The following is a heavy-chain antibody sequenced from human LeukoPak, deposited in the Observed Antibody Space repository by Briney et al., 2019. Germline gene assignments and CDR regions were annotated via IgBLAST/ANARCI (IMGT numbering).Heavy chain of an antibody. CDR3: ARDAFRQNRFDP. CDR2: ISSSGSTV. Sequence: GGSLRLSCTTSGFTFSTYEMNWVRQAPGKGLDWVSYISSSGSTVYYADSVKGRFTISRDNTKNSLYLQMNSLRAEDTAVYYCARDAFRQNRFDPRGQGTLVTVSS. CDR1: GFTFSTYE. J-gene: IGHJ5*02. V-gene: IGHV3-48*03.